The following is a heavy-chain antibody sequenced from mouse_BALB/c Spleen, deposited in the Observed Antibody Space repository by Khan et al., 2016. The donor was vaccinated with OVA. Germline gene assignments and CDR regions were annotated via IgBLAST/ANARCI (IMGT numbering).Heavy chain of an antibody. D-gene: IGHD1-1*01. V-gene: IGHV1S81*02. J-gene: IGHJ2*01. Sequence: QVQLQQPGAELVKAGASVKMSCKASGYTFTSYWMHWVKQRLGQGLEWFAETNPTNGRTYYNEKIKSKATLTVDKSSSTAYMLLSATTFAASAVLYGARIKKIVATYFDYWGQGTTLTVSS. CDR3: ARIKKIVATYFDY. CDR2: TNPTNGRT. CDR1: GYTFTSYW.